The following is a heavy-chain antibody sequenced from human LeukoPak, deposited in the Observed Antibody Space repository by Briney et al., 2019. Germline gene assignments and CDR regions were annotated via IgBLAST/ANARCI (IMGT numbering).Heavy chain of an antibody. CDR3: ARGGWFGELNN. D-gene: IGHD3-10*01. V-gene: IGHV4-34*01. CDR1: GGSFSGYY. J-gene: IGHJ4*02. Sequence: SETLSLTCAVYGGSFSGYYCSWIRQPPGKGLEWIGEINHSGSTNYNPSLKSRVTISVDTSKNQFSLKLSSVTAADTAVYYCARGGWFGELNNWGQGTLVTVSS. CDR2: INHSGST.